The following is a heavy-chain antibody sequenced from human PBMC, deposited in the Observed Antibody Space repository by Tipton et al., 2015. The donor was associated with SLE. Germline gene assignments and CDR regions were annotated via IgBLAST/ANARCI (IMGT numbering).Heavy chain of an antibody. CDR2: IRYDGSNK. CDR1: GFTFSSYG. Sequence: SLRLSCAASGFTFSSYGMHWVRQAPGKGLEWVAFIRYDGSNKYYADSVKGRFTISRDNSKNTLYLQMNSLRAEDTAVYYCAMKPDCSSTSCYDYWGQGTLVTVSS. D-gene: IGHD2-2*01. J-gene: IGHJ4*02. V-gene: IGHV3-30*02. CDR3: AMKPDCSSTSCYDY.